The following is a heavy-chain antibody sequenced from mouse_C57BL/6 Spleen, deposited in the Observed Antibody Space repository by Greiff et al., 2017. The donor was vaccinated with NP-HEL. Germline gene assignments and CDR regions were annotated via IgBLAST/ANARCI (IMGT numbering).Heavy chain of an antibody. CDR2: IDPSDSYT. Sequence: QVQLQQPGAELVMPGASVKLSCKASGYTFTSYWMHWVKQRPGQGLEWIGEIDPSDSYTNYNQKFKGKSTLTVDKSSSTAYMQLSSLTSEDSAVYYCARAGNYRYFDYWGQGTTLTVSS. D-gene: IGHD2-1*01. V-gene: IGHV1-69*01. J-gene: IGHJ2*01. CDR3: ARAGNYRYFDY. CDR1: GYTFTSYW.